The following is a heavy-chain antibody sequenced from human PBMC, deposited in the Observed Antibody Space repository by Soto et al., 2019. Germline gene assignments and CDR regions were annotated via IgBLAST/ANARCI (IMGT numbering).Heavy chain of an antibody. D-gene: IGHD6-13*01. V-gene: IGHV3-33*01. CDR1: GFTFSSYG. J-gene: IGHJ5*02. Sequence: SLRLSCAASGFTFSSYGMHWVRQAPGKGLEWVAVIWYDGSNKYYADSVKGRFTISRDNSKNTLYLQMNSLRAEDTAVYYCARDPFAQQLDTPMRVGWFDPWGQGTLVTVSS. CDR3: ARDPFAQQLDTPMRVGWFDP. CDR2: IWYDGSNK.